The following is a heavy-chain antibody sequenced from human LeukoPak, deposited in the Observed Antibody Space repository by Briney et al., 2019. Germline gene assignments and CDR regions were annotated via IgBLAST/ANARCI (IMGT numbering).Heavy chain of an antibody. Sequence: ETLSLTCTVSGGSISSYYWSWIRQPAGKGLEWIGRIYTSGSTNYNPSLKSRVTMSVDTSKNQFSLKLSSVTAADTAVYYCARNKRISSSWQKDAFDIWGQGTMVTVSS. CDR2: IYTSGST. CDR1: GGSISSYY. V-gene: IGHV4-4*07. CDR3: ARNKRISSSWQKDAFDI. J-gene: IGHJ3*02. D-gene: IGHD6-13*01.